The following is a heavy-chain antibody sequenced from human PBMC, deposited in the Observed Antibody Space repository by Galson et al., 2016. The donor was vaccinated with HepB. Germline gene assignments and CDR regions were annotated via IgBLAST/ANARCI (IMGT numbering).Heavy chain of an antibody. J-gene: IGHJ3*02. CDR1: GFTFSSFP. Sequence: SLRLSCAASGFTFSSFPMNWVRQAPGKGPQWVSAISANGGTTYYGDSVKGRFTISRDNSKNTVYLQMNSLRAEDTAVYYWAKDYRYSSGYDAFDIWGQGTRVTVSS. D-gene: IGHD6-19*01. CDR3: AKDYRYSSGYDAFDI. CDR2: ISANGGTT. V-gene: IGHV3-23*01.